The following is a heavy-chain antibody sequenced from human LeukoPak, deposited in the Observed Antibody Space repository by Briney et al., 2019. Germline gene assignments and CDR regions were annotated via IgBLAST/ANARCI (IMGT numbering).Heavy chain of an antibody. CDR2: IKQDGSEK. V-gene: IGHV3-7*01. Sequence: PGGSLRLSCAASGFTFSRFWMTWVRQAPGKGLEWVANIKQDGSEKYYVDSVKGRSTISRDNAKNSLYLQMNSLRAEDTAVYYCAGSGWQVYLDYWGQGTLVTVSS. D-gene: IGHD6-19*01. J-gene: IGHJ4*02. CDR3: AGSGWQVYLDY. CDR1: GFTFSRFW.